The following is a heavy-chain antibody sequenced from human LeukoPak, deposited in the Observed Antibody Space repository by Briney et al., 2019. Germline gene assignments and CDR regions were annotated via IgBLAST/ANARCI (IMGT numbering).Heavy chain of an antibody. CDR3: ARDLGSTVIVGGDAFDL. J-gene: IGHJ3*01. D-gene: IGHD2/OR15-2a*01. CDR2: MNPNSGGT. V-gene: IGHV1-2*02. CDR1: GYIFTDYY. Sequence: GASVKVSFTSSGYIFTDYYLHWVRQAPGQGLEWMGWMNPNSGGTNYAQKFQGRITMTGDTSTAYLKLSRLRSDDTAVYYCARDLGSTVIVGGDAFDLWGQGTMVTVSS.